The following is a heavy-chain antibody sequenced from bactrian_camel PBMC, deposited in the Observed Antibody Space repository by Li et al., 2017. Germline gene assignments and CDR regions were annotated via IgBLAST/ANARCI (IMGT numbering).Heavy chain of an antibody. V-gene: IGHV3S53*01. CDR2: ITTDGAT. J-gene: IGHJ4*01. D-gene: IGHD3*01. Sequence: HVQLVESGGGSVRTGGSLKLSCRGSDYLFSRCKMAWYRRAPGKDLELVSSITTDGATTYSDSVRGRFTVSRDNGDDTLHLQMSNLKIEDTAVYYCNPLGGDYCSLMAHEGQGTQVTVS. CDR1: DYLFSRCK.